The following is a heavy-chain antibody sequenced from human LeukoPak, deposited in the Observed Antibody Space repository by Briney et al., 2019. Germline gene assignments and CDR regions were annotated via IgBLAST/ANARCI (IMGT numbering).Heavy chain of an antibody. V-gene: IGHV3-48*03. CDR1: GFTFSSYE. CDR3: ASSLNEFSSGWPWFDP. CDR2: ISSSGSTI. Sequence: GGSMRLFCAGSGFTFSSYEMNWVRQAPGKGMEWVSYISSSGSTIYYADSVKGRFTISRDNAKNSLYLQMNSLRAEDTAVYYCASSLNEFSSGWPWFDPWGQGTLVTVSS. J-gene: IGHJ5*02. D-gene: IGHD6-19*01.